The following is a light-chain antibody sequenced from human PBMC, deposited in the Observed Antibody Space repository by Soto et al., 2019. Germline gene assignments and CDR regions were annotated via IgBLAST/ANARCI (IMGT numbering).Light chain of an antibody. J-gene: IGKJ5*01. CDR2: DAS. Sequence: DSRMTQSPSSVSASVGDRVTITCRASQSISSYLNWYQQKPGKAPKLLIYDASNLEAGVPSRFRGSGCGTDFTFTISRLQPEDIATYYCQQYENRPTFGQGTRLEIK. CDR1: QSISSY. CDR3: QQYENRPT. V-gene: IGKV1-33*01.